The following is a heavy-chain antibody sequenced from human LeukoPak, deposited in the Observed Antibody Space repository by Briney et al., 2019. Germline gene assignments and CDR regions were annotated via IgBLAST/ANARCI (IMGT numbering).Heavy chain of an antibody. CDR3: ARGGGIRGRAFDI. D-gene: IGHD6-13*01. Sequence: GGSLRLSCAASGFTFDDYGMSWVRQAPGKGLEWVSVIYSGGSTYYADSVKGRFTISRDNSKNTLYLQMNSLRAEDTAVYYCARGGGIRGRAFDIWGQGTMVTVSS. CDR1: GFTFDDYG. V-gene: IGHV3-66*01. CDR2: IYSGGST. J-gene: IGHJ3*02.